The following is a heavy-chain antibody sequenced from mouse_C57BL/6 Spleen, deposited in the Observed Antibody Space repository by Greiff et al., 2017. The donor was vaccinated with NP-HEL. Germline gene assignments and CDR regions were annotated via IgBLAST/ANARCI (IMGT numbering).Heavy chain of an antibody. CDR1: GFNIKNTY. CDR2: IDPANGNT. CDR3: TRWLTGDVYFDY. V-gene: IGHV14-3*01. D-gene: IGHD2-13*01. J-gene: IGHJ2*01. Sequence: EVQVVESVAELVRPGASVKLSCTASGFNIKNTYMHWVKQRPEQGLEWIGRIDPANGNTKYAPKFQGKATITADTSSNTAYLQLSSLTSEDTAIYYCTRWLTGDVYFDYWGQGTTLTVSS.